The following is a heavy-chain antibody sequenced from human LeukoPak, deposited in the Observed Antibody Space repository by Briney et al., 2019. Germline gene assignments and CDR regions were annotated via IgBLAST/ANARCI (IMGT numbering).Heavy chain of an antibody. D-gene: IGHD6-19*01. Sequence: SETLSLTCTVSGGSIRSYYWSWIRQPPGKGLEWIGYIYFSGSTSYNPSLKSRVTISVDRSKNQFSLKLSSVAAADTAVYYCASTPSGSSAWYYFDKWGQGTLVTVSS. J-gene: IGHJ4*02. CDR2: IYFSGST. V-gene: IGHV4-59*08. CDR1: GGSIRSYY. CDR3: ASTPSGSSAWYYFDK.